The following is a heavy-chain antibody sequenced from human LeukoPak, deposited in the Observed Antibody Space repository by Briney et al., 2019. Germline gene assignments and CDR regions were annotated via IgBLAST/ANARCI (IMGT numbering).Heavy chain of an antibody. V-gene: IGHV1-2*06. Sequence: ASVKVSCKASGYTFTGYYMHWVRQAPGQGLEWMGRINPNSVGTNYAQKFQGRVTMTRDTSISAAYMELSRLRSDDTAVYYCARDSGHDAFDIWGQGTMVTVSS. CDR3: ARDSGHDAFDI. CDR1: GYTFTGYY. CDR2: INPNSVGT. J-gene: IGHJ3*02. D-gene: IGHD5-12*01.